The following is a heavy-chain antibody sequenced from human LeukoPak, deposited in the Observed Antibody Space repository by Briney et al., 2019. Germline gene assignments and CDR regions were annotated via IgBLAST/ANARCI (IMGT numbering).Heavy chain of an antibody. Sequence: GGSLRLSCAASAFTFSDYSMNWVRQAPGKGLEWVSSISSSSSYIYHADSVKGRFTISRDNAKNSLYLQMNSLRAEDTAVYYCARDRHHRFGELFPWGQGTRVTVSS. CDR3: ARDRHHRFGELFP. CDR2: ISSSSSYI. CDR1: AFTFSDYS. J-gene: IGHJ4*02. D-gene: IGHD3-10*01. V-gene: IGHV3-21*01.